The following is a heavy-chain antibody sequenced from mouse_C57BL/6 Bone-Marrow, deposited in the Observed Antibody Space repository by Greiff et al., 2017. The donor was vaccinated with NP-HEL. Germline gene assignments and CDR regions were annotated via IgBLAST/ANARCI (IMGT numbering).Heavy chain of an antibody. V-gene: IGHV1-64*01. Sequence: QVQLKQSGAELVKPGASVKLSCKASGYTFTSYWMHWVKQRPGQGLEWIGMIHPNSGSTNYNEKFKSKATLTVDKSSSTAYMQLSSLTSEDSAVYYGARSYYYGSVQWGQGTSVTVAS. CDR3: ARSYYYGSVQ. CDR2: IHPNSGST. D-gene: IGHD1-1*01. CDR1: GYTFTSYW. J-gene: IGHJ4*01.